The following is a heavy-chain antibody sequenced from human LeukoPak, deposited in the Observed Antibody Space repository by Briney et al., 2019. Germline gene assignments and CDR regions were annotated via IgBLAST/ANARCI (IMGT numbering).Heavy chain of an antibody. CDR1: GYTFTGYY. CDR2: INPNSGGVT. V-gene: IGHV1-2*02. Sequence: ASVKVSCKASGYTFTGYYMHWARQAPGQGLEWMGWINPNSGGVTNYAQKFQGRVTMTRDTSISTAFMELRWLTSDDTAFYYCAREGVVARDFDYWGQGTLVTVSS. J-gene: IGHJ4*02. D-gene: IGHD2-15*01. CDR3: AREGVVARDFDY.